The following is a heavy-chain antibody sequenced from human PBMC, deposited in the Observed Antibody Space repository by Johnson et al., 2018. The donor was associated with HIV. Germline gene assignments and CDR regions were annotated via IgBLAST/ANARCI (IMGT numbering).Heavy chain of an antibody. CDR3: ARSGPNWAFDF. CDR1: GFTVSSDY. D-gene: IGHD1-1*01. V-gene: IGHV3-74*02. CDR2: ISSDGSST. J-gene: IGHJ3*01. Sequence: VQLVESGGGLVQPGGSLRLSCAVSGFTVSSDYMSWVRQAPGKGLEWVSLISSDGSSTYYADSVKGRFTISRDNARNTMFVQMKSLRAEDTAVYYCARSGPNWAFDFWGQGTMVTVSS.